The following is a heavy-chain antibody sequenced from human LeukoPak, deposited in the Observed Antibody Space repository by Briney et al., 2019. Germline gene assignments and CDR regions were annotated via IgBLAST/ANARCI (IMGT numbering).Heavy chain of an antibody. Sequence: PSETLSLTCAVSGVSFNNYYWSWVRQPPGKGLEWIGEINHSGYTNDSPSLKSRVTLSIDTSRKQFSLNLRSVTVADTGIYYCTRMTTGHDYWGQGTLVTVSS. CDR1: GVSFNNYY. J-gene: IGHJ4*02. CDR3: TRMTTGHDY. V-gene: IGHV4-34*01. D-gene: IGHD4-17*01. CDR2: INHSGYT.